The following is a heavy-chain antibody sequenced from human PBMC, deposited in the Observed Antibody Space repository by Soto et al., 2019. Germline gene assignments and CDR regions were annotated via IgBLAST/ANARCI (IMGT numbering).Heavy chain of an antibody. CDR3: ARDRGTVGTPNYYYGMAV. V-gene: IGHV4-59*01. CDR2: IYSSGST. Sequence: QVQLQESGPGLVKPSETLSLTCTVSGGSISYYYWSWIRQPPGKGLEWIGYIYSSGSTNYNPSLKSRATISVDTSKNQFSLKLRSVTAADTAVYYCARDRGTVGTPNYYYGMAVWGQGTTVTVSS. J-gene: IGHJ6*02. D-gene: IGHD1-1*01. CDR1: GGSISYYY.